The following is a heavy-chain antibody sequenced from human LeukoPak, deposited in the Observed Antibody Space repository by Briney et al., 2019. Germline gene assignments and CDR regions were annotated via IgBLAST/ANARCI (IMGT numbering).Heavy chain of an antibody. D-gene: IGHD3-3*01. CDR2: IKQDGSEK. V-gene: IGHV3-7*01. CDR1: GFTFSSYW. CDR3: ARDAAYYDFWSGFYYYYYMDV. J-gene: IGHJ6*03. Sequence: GGSLRLSCAASGFTFSSYWMSWVRQAPGKGLEWVANIKQDGSEKYYVDSVKGRFTISRDNAKNSLYLQMNSLRGEDTAVYYCARDAAYYDFWSGFYYYYYMDVWGKGTTVTVSS.